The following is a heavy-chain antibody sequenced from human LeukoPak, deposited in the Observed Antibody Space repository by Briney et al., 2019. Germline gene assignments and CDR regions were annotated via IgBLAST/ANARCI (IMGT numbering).Heavy chain of an antibody. CDR1: GFTFSNYA. D-gene: IGHD4-17*01. V-gene: IGHV3-23*01. J-gene: IGHJ4*02. CDR2: ISGSDSST. CDR3: AKDPMTTVTTTAY. Sequence: GGTLRLSCAASGFTFSNYAMSWVRQAPGKGLEWVSAISGSDSSTYYADSVKGRFTISRDNSKSTLYLQMNSLRAEDTAVYYCAKDPMTTVTTTAYWGQGTLVIVSS.